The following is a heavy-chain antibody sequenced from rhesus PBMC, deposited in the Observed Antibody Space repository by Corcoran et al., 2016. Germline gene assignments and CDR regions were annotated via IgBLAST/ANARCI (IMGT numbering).Heavy chain of an antibody. CDR1: GFPFNNYC. CDR3: SRFDV. V-gene: IGHV3-54*02. J-gene: IGHJ5-1*01. CDR2: ISSDGSNK. Sequence: EGQMVESGVDLVHPWGSLILACAASGFPFNNYCIQWVRQATGKGLEWVAGISSDGSNKQDADSGRDRFTISRDNSRKIVYRQMNNLKLEDTAVYYCSRFDVGGPGGLVIVSS.